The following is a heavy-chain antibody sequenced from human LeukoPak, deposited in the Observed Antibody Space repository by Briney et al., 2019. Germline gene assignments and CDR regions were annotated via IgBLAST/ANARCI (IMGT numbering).Heavy chain of an antibody. CDR3: ARHSGSGSLSRPFDP. Sequence: SETLSLTCSVSGASVTSGGFSWGWLRRSPGKGLEWIATIYYTGSTYYDPSLKSRVTISIDTSKNQFSLNVRSVSAADTAVYYCARHSGSGSLSRPFDPWGQGTLVTVTS. D-gene: IGHD3-10*01. V-gene: IGHV4-39*01. J-gene: IGHJ5*02. CDR1: GASVTSGGFS. CDR2: IYYTGST.